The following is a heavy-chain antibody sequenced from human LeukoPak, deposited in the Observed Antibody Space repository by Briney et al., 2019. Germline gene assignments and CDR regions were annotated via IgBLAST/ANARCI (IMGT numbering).Heavy chain of an antibody. J-gene: IGHJ3*02. Sequence: GGSLRLSCAASKFTFSSYWMHWVRQAPGKGLVWDSRIKSDGSTTYYADSVKGRFTISRDNAKNTLYLQMDSLRAEGTAVYYCARATLNTRNAFDIWGQGTMVTVSS. D-gene: IGHD2-15*01. CDR1: KFTFSSYW. V-gene: IGHV3-74*01. CDR3: ARATLNTRNAFDI. CDR2: IKSDGSTT.